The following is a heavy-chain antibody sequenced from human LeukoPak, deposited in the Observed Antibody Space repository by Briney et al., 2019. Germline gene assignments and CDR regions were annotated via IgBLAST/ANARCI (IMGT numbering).Heavy chain of an antibody. J-gene: IGHJ4*02. CDR3: ARGPYSSGLADY. D-gene: IGHD6-19*01. V-gene: IGHV4-31*03. CDR2: IYYSGST. CDR1: GGSISSSSYY. Sequence: SETLSLTCTVSGGSISSSSYYWGWIRQPPGKGLEWIGYIYYSGSTYYNPSLKSRVTISVDTSKNQFSLKLSSVTAADTAVYYCARGPYSSGLADYWGQGTLVTVSS.